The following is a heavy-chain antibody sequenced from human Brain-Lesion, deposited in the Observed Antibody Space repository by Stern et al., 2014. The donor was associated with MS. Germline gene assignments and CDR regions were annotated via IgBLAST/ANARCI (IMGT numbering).Heavy chain of an antibody. CDR2: IYTSGKT. Sequence: VQLVQSGGGLVQPGGSLRLSCAASGFTVSNYYMSWVRQAPGKGLEWVSIIYTSGKTYYADSVRGRFVISRDKSKSTLYLQMDSLRPEDTAVYYCARDRVPTVTPYYFDSWGQGTRVTVSS. CDR1: GFTVSNYY. J-gene: IGHJ4*02. D-gene: IGHD4-17*01. CDR3: ARDRVPTVTPYYFDS. V-gene: IGHV3-66*02.